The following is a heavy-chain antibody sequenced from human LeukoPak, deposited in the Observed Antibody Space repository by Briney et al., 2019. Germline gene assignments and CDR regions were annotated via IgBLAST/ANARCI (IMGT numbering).Heavy chain of an antibody. D-gene: IGHD1-26*01. CDR1: GFRFTSYW. J-gene: IGHJ3*02. Sequence: GASLKISFKGSGFRFTSYWIGWVRPMPGKGLGWMGIIYPGDSDTRFCPSFQGQVTISADKSISSAYLQWSTLKATDTAMYSCARSYRWDAFDIWGQGTMVTVSS. V-gene: IGHV5-51*01. CDR3: ARSYRWDAFDI. CDR2: IYPGDSDT.